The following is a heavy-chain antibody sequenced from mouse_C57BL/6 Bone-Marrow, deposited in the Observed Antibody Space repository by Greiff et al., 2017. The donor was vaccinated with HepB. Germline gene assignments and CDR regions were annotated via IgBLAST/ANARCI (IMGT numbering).Heavy chain of an antibody. D-gene: IGHD3-2*02. J-gene: IGHJ2*01. Sequence: VQLQQPGAELVMPGASVKLSCKASGYTFTSHWMHWVKQRPGQGLEWIGEIDPSDSYTNYNQKFKGKSTLTVDKSSSTAYMQLSSLTSEDSAVYYCARGDDEANSDYWGQGTTLTVSS. V-gene: IGHV1-69*01. CDR2: IDPSDSYT. CDR1: GYTFTSHW. CDR3: ARGDDEANSDY.